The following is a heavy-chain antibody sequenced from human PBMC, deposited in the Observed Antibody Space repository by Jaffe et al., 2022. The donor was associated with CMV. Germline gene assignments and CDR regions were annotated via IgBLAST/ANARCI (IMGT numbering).Heavy chain of an antibody. J-gene: IGHJ4*02. CDR3: ARHENRIQLWFDFDY. CDR1: GYSFTSYW. CDR2: IDPSDSYT. D-gene: IGHD5-18*01. Sequence: EVQLVQSGAEVKKPGESLRISCKGSGYSFTSYWISWVRQMPGKGLEWMGRIDPSDSYTNYSPSFQGHVTISADKSISTAYLQWSSLKASDTAMYYCARHENRIQLWFDFDYWGQGTLVTVSS. V-gene: IGHV5-10-1*03.